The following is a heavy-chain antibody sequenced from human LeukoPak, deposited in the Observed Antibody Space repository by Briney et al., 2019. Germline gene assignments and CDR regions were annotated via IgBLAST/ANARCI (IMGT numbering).Heavy chain of an antibody. CDR1: GFTFSDYF. Sequence: PGRARRPAWAAAGFTFSDYFMSSIRLAPGKGLEWVSYISSSGRAINYALSVKSRFPLSRDNAKNSLDLQMTSLRAEDTAVYYCARDWTRGLDDAFDIWGRGTMVTVSS. CDR3: ARDWTRGLDDAFDI. D-gene: IGHD3/OR15-3a*01. J-gene: IGHJ3*02. V-gene: IGHV3-11*04. CDR2: ISSSGRAI.